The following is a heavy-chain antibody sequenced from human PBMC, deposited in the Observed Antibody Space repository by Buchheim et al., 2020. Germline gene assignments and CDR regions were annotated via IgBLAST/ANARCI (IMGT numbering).Heavy chain of an antibody. V-gene: IGHV3-11*01. CDR2: ISSSGSTI. J-gene: IGHJ4*02. CDR1: GFTFSDSW. D-gene: IGHD2-15*01. Sequence: VQLVESGGGLVQPGGSLRLSCAASGFTFSDSWIHWVRQAPGKGLEWVSYISSSGSTIYYADSVKGRFTISRDNAKNSLYLQMNSLRAEDTAVYYCATFPGVVVVVAATQDYWGQGTL. CDR3: ATFPGVVVVVAATQDY.